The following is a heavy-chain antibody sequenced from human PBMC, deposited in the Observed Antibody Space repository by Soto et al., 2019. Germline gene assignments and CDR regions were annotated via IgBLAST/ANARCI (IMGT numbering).Heavy chain of an antibody. V-gene: IGHV3-21*02. CDR3: AREADFASSGYVLDY. CDR2: VTGSSSSM. Sequence: EVQLVESGGGLVKPGGSLRLSCAASGFTFNRYSMNWVRQAPGKGLEWVSSVTGSSSSMLYADSVKGRFTISRDDAKDSLFLQMNSLRADDTAVYYCAREADFASSGYVLDYWGQGTLVTVSS. J-gene: IGHJ4*02. D-gene: IGHD3-22*01. CDR1: GFTFNRYS.